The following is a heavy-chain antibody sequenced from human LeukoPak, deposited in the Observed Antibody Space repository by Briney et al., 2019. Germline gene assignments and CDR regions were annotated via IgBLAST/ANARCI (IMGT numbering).Heavy chain of an antibody. D-gene: IGHD3-3*01. CDR3: ARRYYDFWSGYSYYYMDV. CDR2: IYTSGST. CDR1: GGSISSYY. V-gene: IGHV4-4*09. J-gene: IGHJ6*03. Sequence: PSETLSLTCTVSGGSISSYYWSWIRQPPGKGLEWIGYIYTSGSTNYNPSLKSRVTISVDTSKNQFSLKLSFVTAADTAVYYCARRYYDFWSGYSYYYMDVWGKGTTVTVSS.